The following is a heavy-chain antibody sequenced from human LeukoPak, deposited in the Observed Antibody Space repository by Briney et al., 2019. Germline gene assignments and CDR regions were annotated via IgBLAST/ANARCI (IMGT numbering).Heavy chain of an antibody. CDR2: IIPILGIA. CDR1: GGTFSSYA. CDR3: ARDRGDYDSSGYYGYFDY. V-gene: IGHV1-69*04. D-gene: IGHD3-22*01. J-gene: IGHJ4*02. Sequence: SVKVSCKASGGTFSSYAISWVRQAPGQGLEWMGRIIPILGIANYAQKLQGRVTITADKSTSTAYMELSSLRSEDKAVYYCARDRGDYDSSGYYGYFDYWGQGALVTVSS.